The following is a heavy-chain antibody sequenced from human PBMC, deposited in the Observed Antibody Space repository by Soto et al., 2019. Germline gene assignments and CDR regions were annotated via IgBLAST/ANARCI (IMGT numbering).Heavy chain of an antibody. CDR1: GFTFSSYW. CDR3: VRAAGTGLYYYYYMDV. J-gene: IGHJ6*03. CDR2: INSDGSST. Sequence: EVQLVESGGGLVQPGGSLRLSCAASGFTFSSYWMHWVHQAPGKGLVWVSRINSDGSSTSYADSVKGRFTISRDNAKNTLYLQMNSLRAEDTAVYYCVRAAGTGLYYYYYMDVWGKGTTVTVSS. D-gene: IGHD6-13*01. V-gene: IGHV3-74*01.